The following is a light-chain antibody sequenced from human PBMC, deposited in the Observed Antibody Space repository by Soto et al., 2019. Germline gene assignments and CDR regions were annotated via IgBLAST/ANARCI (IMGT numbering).Light chain of an antibody. CDR2: GAS. J-gene: IGKJ1*01. V-gene: IGKV3-15*01. CDR1: QSITSS. CDR3: QQYNNWRPVT. Sequence: EIVMTQSPATLSVYPGERATLSCRASQSITSSLAWYQQKPGQAPRLLIYGASTGATGIPPRFSGSGSGTELTLTISRLEPEDFAVYYCQQYNNWRPVTFGQGTKVDIK.